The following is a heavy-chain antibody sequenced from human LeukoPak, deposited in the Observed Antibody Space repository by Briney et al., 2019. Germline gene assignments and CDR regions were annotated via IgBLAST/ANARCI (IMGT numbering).Heavy chain of an antibody. CDR3: AREWDDNSGYYVPRLDY. Sequence: PSETLSLTCTVSGGSISSGDYCWSWIRQPPGKGLECIGYIYYSGNAYYNPSLKSRVTVSVDTSKNQFSLKLTSVTAADTAVYYCAREWDDNSGYYVPRLDYWGQGTLVTVSS. V-gene: IGHV4-30-4*01. CDR2: IYYSGNA. D-gene: IGHD3-22*01. J-gene: IGHJ4*02. CDR1: GGSISSGDYC.